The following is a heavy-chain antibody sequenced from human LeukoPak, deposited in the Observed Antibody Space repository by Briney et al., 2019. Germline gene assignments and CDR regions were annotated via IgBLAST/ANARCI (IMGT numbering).Heavy chain of an antibody. CDR3: AIVKDYYDSSGYYLY. CDR2: INSDGSST. Sequence: GGSLRLSCAASGFIFSSYWMHWVRQAPGKGLVWVSRINSDGSSTSYADSVKGRFTISRDNAKNTLYLQMNSLRAEDTAVYYCAIVKDYYDSSGYYLYWGQGTLVTVSS. CDR1: GFIFSSYW. V-gene: IGHV3-74*01. J-gene: IGHJ4*02. D-gene: IGHD3-22*01.